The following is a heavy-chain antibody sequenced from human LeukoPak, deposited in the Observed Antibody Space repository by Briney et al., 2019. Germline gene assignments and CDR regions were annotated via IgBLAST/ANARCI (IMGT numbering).Heavy chain of an antibody. Sequence: ASVKVSCKASGYTFNIYGIGWVRQAPGQGLEWMGWISTYNGNTDYAQKVQGRVTLTTDIPTNTAYMELRSLRSDDTAIYYCERGDSGPDYWGQGTLVTVSS. CDR1: GYTFNIYG. V-gene: IGHV1-18*01. CDR2: ISTYNGNT. D-gene: IGHD6-19*01. J-gene: IGHJ4*02. CDR3: ERGDSGPDY.